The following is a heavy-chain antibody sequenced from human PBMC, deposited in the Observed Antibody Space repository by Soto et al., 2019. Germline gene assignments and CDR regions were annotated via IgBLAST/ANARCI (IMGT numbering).Heavy chain of an antibody. J-gene: IGHJ4*02. D-gene: IGHD6-19*01. Sequence: PSETLSLTCTVSGGSISSSIYYWGWIRQPPGKGLEWIGSVYYSGTTYYNPSLKSRLTISVDTSKNQFSLKLSSVTAADTAVYYCARLRNLWYSSGGLPAFDSCGQGTVVPISS. CDR2: VYYSGTT. CDR1: GGSISSSIYY. V-gene: IGHV4-39*01. CDR3: ARLRNLWYSSGGLPAFDS.